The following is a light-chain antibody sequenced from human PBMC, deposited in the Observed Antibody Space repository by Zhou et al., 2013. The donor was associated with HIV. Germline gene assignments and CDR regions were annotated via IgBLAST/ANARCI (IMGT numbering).Light chain of an antibody. CDR3: QQCDNYSIT. Sequence: DIQMTQSPSTLSASVGDRVTITCRASQSISHWLAWYQQKPGKAPKLLIYRASNLENGVPSRFSGGGSGTEFTLTISSLQPDDFATYYCQQCDNYSITFGQGTRLEIK. J-gene: IGKJ5*01. V-gene: IGKV1-5*03. CDR1: QSISHW. CDR2: RAS.